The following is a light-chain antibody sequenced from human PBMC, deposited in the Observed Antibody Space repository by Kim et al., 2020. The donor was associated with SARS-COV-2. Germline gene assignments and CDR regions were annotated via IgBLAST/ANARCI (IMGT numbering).Light chain of an antibody. CDR2: ATS. Sequence: SATVGDRVTITCRSSQNINIYLNWYQQKPGKAPNLLIYATSTLESGVPSRFSGSRSGTTFTLTISSLRPEDFATYYCQQSYIAPYTFGQGTKLEI. CDR3: QQSYIAPYT. J-gene: IGKJ2*01. V-gene: IGKV1-39*01. CDR1: QNINIY.